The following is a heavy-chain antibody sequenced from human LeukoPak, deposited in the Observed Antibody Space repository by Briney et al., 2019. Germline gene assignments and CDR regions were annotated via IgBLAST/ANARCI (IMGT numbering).Heavy chain of an antibody. CDR1: GFTFSSYG. CDR3: AKDFYQLLSPFDY. V-gene: IGHV3-30*18. D-gene: IGHD2-2*01. J-gene: IGHJ4*02. CDR2: ISYDGSNK. Sequence: GGSLRLSCAASGFTFSSYGMHWVRQAPGKGLEWVAVISYDGSNKYYADSVKGRFTISRDNSKNTLYLQMNSLRAEVTAVYYCAKDFYQLLSPFDYWGQGTLVTVSS.